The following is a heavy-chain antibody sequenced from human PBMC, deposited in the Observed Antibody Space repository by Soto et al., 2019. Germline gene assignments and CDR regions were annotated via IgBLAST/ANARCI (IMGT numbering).Heavy chain of an antibody. J-gene: IGHJ4*02. D-gene: IGHD4-17*01. CDR2: IGASNGNR. V-gene: IGHV1-18*04. Sequence: QGQLVQSGAEVKWPGASVKVSCKASGYPFNKYSISWVRQAPGQGLEWMGWIGASNGNRNYAQKFQGRVTLGTDTSTSTAYMELRNLRSDDTAVYYCTRGHGDFAGDFDYWGQGTLVTVSS. CDR1: GYPFNKYS. CDR3: TRGHGDFAGDFDY.